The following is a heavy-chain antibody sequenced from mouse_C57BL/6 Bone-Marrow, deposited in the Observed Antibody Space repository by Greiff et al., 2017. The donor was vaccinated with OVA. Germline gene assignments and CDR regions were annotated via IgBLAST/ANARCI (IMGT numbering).Heavy chain of an antibody. V-gene: IGHV5-12*01. CDR2: ISNGGGST. Sequence: EVKLMESGGGLVQPGGSLKLSCAASGFTFSDYYMYWVRQTPEKRLEWVAYISNGGGSTYYPDTVKGRFTISRDNAKNTLYLQMSRLKSEDTAMYYCARRDGYYVFAYWGQGTLVTVSA. CDR3: ARRDGYYVFAY. D-gene: IGHD2-3*01. J-gene: IGHJ3*01. CDR1: GFTFSDYY.